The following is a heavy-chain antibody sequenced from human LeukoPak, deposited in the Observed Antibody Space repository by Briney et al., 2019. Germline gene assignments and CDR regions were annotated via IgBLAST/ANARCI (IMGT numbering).Heavy chain of an antibody. CDR1: GFTFNTYV. D-gene: IGHD2-2*01. Sequence: GSLXXSCVASGFTFNTYVMHWVRQAPGKGLEYVSLINGNGVSPYFANSMKGRFTISRDNSRNTMYLQMGSLRVEDTAVYYCARAQLQNDALDIWGQGTMVTVSS. V-gene: IGHV3-64*01. CDR3: ARAQLQNDALDI. CDR2: INGNGVSP. J-gene: IGHJ3*02.